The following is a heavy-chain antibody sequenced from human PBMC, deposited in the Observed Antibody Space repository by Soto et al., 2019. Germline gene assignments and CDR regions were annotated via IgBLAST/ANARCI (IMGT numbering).Heavy chain of an antibody. J-gene: IGHJ3*02. Sequence: GGSLRLSCAASGFTFSDYYMSWIRQAPGKGLEWVSYISSSGSTIYYADSVKGRFTISRDNAKSSLYLQMNSLRAEDTAVYYCASASPHGSDAFDIWGQGTMVTVSS. CDR3: ASASPHGSDAFDI. CDR1: GFTFSDYY. CDR2: ISSSGSTI. V-gene: IGHV3-11*01.